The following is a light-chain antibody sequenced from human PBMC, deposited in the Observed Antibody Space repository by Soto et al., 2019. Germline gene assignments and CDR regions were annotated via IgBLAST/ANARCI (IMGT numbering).Light chain of an antibody. V-gene: IGLV2-14*01. CDR3: CSYTTSNTFV. Sequence: QSALTQPASVSGSLGQSITISCSGNSSDVGAYNYVSWYQQYPGKAPKLMIYHVTDRPSGVSNRFSGSKSGNTASLTISGLQAEDEAEYYCCSYTTSNTFVFGTGTKVTVL. CDR2: HVT. J-gene: IGLJ1*01. CDR1: SSDVGAYNY.